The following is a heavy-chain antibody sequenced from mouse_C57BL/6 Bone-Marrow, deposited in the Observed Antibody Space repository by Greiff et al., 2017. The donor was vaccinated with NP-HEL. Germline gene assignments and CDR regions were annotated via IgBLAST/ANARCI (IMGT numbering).Heavy chain of an antibody. CDR1: GYTFTDYY. D-gene: IGHD1-1*01. J-gene: IGHJ2*01. CDR2: IYPGSGNT. CDR3: ARSDYYGSSNY. V-gene: IGHV1-76*01. Sequence: VQLQQPGAELVKPGASVKLSCKASGYTFTDYYINWVKQRPGQGLEWIARIYPGSGNTYYNEKFKGKATLTAEKSSSTAYMQLSSLTSEDSAVYFCARSDYYGSSNYWGQGTTLTVSS.